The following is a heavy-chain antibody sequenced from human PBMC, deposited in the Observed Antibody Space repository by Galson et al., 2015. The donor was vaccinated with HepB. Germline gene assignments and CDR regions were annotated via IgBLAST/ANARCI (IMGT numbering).Heavy chain of an antibody. CDR3: ASLPPAAAGPDSEYFQH. CDR2: INHSGST. J-gene: IGHJ1*01. CDR1: GGSFSGYY. D-gene: IGHD6-13*01. Sequence: SETRSLTCAVYGGSFSGYYWSWIRQPPGVGLEWIGEINHSGSTNYNPSLKSRVTISVDTSKNQFSLKLSSVTAADTAVYYCASLPPAAAGPDSEYFQHWGQGTLVTVSS. V-gene: IGHV4-34*01.